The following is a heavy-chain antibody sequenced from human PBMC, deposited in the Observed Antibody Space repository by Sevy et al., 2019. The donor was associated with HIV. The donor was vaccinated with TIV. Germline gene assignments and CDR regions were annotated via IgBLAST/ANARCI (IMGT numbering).Heavy chain of an antibody. V-gene: IGHV3-21*06. Sequence: GGSLRLSCAASGFTFSDYYMNWVRQAPGKGLEWVSSISGRSSYIHYADSVRGRFTISRDNAKNSLYLQMNSLGADDTAVYFCARDGGCSSTSCLLYFDSWGQGALVTVSS. J-gene: IGHJ4*02. CDR2: ISGRSSYI. CDR1: GFTFSDYY. D-gene: IGHD2-2*01. CDR3: ARDGGCSSTSCLLYFDS.